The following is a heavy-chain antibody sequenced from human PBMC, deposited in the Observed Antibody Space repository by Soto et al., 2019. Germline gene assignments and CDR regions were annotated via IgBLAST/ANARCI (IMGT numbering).Heavy chain of an antibody. Sequence: GGSLRLSCAASGLTFRRYAMEWVRQVPGKGLEWVAVISYDGSTTFYADSVKGRFTISRDNSNNTLFLQMSNLRREDTAVYYCARDQSSTVITSTHFDPWGQGTQVTVSS. CDR1: GLTFRRYA. D-gene: IGHD4-17*01. J-gene: IGHJ5*02. V-gene: IGHV3-30-3*01. CDR3: ARDQSSTVITSTHFDP. CDR2: ISYDGSTT.